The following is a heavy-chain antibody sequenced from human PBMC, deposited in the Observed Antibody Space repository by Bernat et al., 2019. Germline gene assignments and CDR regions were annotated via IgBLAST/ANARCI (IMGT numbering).Heavy chain of an antibody. CDR1: GGSISIVDYY. J-gene: IGHJ5*02. CDR3: ARGNSAARGDWFDP. Sequence: QVQLQESGPGLVKPSQTLSLTCTFSGGSISIVDYYWSWIRQPPGKGLEWIGYTYYSGSTYYNPSLKSRVTISVDTSKNQFSLKLSSVTAADTAVYYWARGNSAARGDWFDPWGQGTLVTVSS. D-gene: IGHD6-6*01. CDR2: TYYSGST. V-gene: IGHV4-30-4*01.